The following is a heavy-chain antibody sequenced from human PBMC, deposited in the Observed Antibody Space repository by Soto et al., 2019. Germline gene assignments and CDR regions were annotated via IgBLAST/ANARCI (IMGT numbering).Heavy chain of an antibody. J-gene: IGHJ4*02. V-gene: IGHV4-59*08. CDR2: IYYSGST. CDR3: AGRYGRAFDY. Sequence: SETLSLTCTVSGGSISSYYWSWIRQPPGKGLEWIGYIYYSGSTNYNPSLKSRVTISVDTSKNQFPLKLSSVTAADTAVYYGAGRYGRAFDYWGQGTLVIVSS. CDR1: GGSISSYY. D-gene: IGHD1-1*01.